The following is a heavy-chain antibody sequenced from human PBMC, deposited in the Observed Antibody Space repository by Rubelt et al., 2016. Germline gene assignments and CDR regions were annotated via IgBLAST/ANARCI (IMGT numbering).Heavy chain of an antibody. CDR2: IIPILGIA. V-gene: IGHV1-69*09. D-gene: IGHD4-17*01. CDR1: GYTFTSYD. Sequence: QVQLVQSGAEVKKPGASVKVSCKASGYTFTSYDINWVRQAPGQGLEWMGRIIPILGIANYAQKCRGRVTITADKSTSTAYMELSSLRSEDTAVYYCARVAGYGDYYNFDYWGQGTLVTVSS. J-gene: IGHJ4*02. CDR3: ARVAGYGDYYNFDY.